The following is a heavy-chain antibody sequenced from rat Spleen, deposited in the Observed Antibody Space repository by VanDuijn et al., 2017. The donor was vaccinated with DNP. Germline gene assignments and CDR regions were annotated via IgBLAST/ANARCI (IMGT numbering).Heavy chain of an antibody. CDR1: GFTFSDYY. V-gene: IGHV5-20*01. J-gene: IGHJ4*01. CDR3: ATETTRVPMDA. CDR2: IINSGGST. D-gene: IGHD1-4*01. Sequence: EVQLVESGGGLVQPGRSLKVSCTASGFTFSDYYMAWVRQAPKKGLEWVASIINSGGSTYYRGSVKGRFTISRDNAKSTLYLQMDSLRSEDTATYYCATETTRVPMDAWGQGTSVTVSS.